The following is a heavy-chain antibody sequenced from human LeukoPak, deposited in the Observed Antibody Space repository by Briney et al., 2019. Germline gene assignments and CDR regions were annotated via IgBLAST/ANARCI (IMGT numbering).Heavy chain of an antibody. Sequence: GESLRLSCATSGFTFSSYAMSWVRQAPGKGLEWVSVISGSGVSTYYGDSVKGRFTISRDNSKNTLHLQMNSLGAEDTAVYYCARDHLGDSYSDYWGQGTLVTVSS. CDR1: GFTFSSYA. V-gene: IGHV3-23*01. CDR2: ISGSGVST. J-gene: IGHJ4*02. D-gene: IGHD3-10*01. CDR3: ARDHLGDSYSDY.